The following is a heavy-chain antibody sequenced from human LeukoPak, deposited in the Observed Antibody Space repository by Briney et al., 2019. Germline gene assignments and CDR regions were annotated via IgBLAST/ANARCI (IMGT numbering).Heavy chain of an antibody. J-gene: IGHJ4*02. CDR1: GFSFSSYS. Sequence: GGSLRLSCAASGFSFSSYSMNWLRQAPGKGLEWVSYISSSSSTIHYADSVKGRFTISRDNAKNSLYLQMNSLRDEDTAVYYCARGGCSSTSCSVDYWGQGTLVTVSS. CDR2: ISSSSSTI. CDR3: ARGGCSSTSCSVDY. D-gene: IGHD2-2*01. V-gene: IGHV3-48*02.